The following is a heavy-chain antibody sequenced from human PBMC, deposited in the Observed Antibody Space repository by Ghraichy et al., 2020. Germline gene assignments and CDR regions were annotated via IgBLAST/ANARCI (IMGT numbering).Heavy chain of an antibody. V-gene: IGHV4-34*01. D-gene: IGHD2-21*02. CDR2: INHSGST. CDR1: GGSFSGYY. Sequence: SETLSLTCAVYGGSFSGYYWSWIRQPPGKGLEWIGEINHSGSTNYNSSLKSRVTISVDTSKNQFSLKLSSVTAAGTAVYYCARPPYCGGDCYSGAFEIWGQGTMVTVSS. J-gene: IGHJ3*02. CDR3: ARPPYCGGDCYSGAFEI.